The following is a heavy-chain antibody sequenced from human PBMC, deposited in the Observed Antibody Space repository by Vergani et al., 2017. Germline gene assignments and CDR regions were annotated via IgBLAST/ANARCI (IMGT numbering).Heavy chain of an antibody. D-gene: IGHD1-26*01. CDR1: GFTFTSYA. V-gene: IGHV3-23*01. J-gene: IGHJ4*02. Sequence: EVQLLESGGGLVQPGDSLRLSCTVSGFTFTSYAISWVRQAPGKGLEWVSGISASGGSTYYTDSVKGRFIISRDISKNTLYLQMSSLRADDTAVYYCAKDRPRDWETPLFLFDYWGQGTLVAVSS. CDR3: AKDRPRDWETPLFLFDY. CDR2: ISASGGST.